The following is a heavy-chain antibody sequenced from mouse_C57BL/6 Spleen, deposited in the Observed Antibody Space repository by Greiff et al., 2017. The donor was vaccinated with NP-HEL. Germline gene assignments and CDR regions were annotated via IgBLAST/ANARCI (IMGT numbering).Heavy chain of an antibody. CDR3: ARVYSNYFDY. J-gene: IGHJ2*01. CDR2: ISSGSSTI. Sequence: EVHLVESGGGLVKPGGSLKLSCAASGFTFSDYGMHWVRQAPEKGLEWVAYISSGSSTIYYADTVKGRFTISRDNAKNTLFLQMTSLRSEDTAMYYCARVYSNYFDYWGQGTTLTVSS. V-gene: IGHV5-17*01. D-gene: IGHD2-5*01. CDR1: GFTFSDYG.